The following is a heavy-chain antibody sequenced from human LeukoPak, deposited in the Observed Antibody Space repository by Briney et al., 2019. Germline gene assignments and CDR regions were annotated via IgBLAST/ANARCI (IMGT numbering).Heavy chain of an antibody. CDR1: GGSISSGGYY. Sequence: PSQTLSLTCTASGGSISSGGYYWSWIRQHPGKGLEWIGYIYYSGSTYYNPSLKSRVTISVDTSKNQFSLKLSSVTAADTAVYYCARTPRKLVVDYWGQGTLVTVSS. CDR2: IYYSGST. V-gene: IGHV4-31*03. CDR3: ARTPRKLVVDY. D-gene: IGHD1-1*01. J-gene: IGHJ4*02.